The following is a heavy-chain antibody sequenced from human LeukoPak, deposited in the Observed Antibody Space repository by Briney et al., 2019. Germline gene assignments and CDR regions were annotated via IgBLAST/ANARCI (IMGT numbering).Heavy chain of an antibody. J-gene: IGHJ5*02. CDR3: ANDMGIAP. CDR2: THTSGTT. Sequence: PGGPLRLPCAAAGLSVRNNYINWVRHATGKAVEWTALTHTSGTTKSADSVKGRCTVSRDTARNTVFLQMNGLRLEDTAVYYCANDMGIAPWGQGTLVTVFS. D-gene: IGHD3-22*01. CDR1: GLSVRNNY. V-gene: IGHV3-53*01.